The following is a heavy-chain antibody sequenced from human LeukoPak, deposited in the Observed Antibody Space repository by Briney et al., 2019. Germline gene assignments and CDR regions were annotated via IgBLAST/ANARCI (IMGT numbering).Heavy chain of an antibody. CDR3: ARVKGDGSGSYYLGY. D-gene: IGHD2-15*01. J-gene: IGHJ4*02. CDR1: GFTFSDRY. V-gene: IGHV3-72*01. Sequence: GGSLRLSCAASGFTFSDRYMDWVRQAPGKGLEWVGRIRNKANSYTTEYAASVKGRFTISRDDPKNSLYLQMNSLKTEDTAVYYCARVKGDGSGSYYLGYWGQGTLVTVSS. CDR2: IRNKANSYTT.